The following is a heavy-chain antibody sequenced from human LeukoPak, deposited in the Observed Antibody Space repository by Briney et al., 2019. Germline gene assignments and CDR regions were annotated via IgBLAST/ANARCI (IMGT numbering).Heavy chain of an antibody. CDR3: ARSRDYDILTGYLDAFDI. J-gene: IGHJ3*02. V-gene: IGHV1-69*13. CDR2: IIPIFGTA. CDR1: GGTFSSYA. D-gene: IGHD3-9*01. Sequence: GASVKVSCKASGGTFSSYAISWVRQAPGQGLEWMGGIIPIFGTANYAQKFQGRVTITADESTSTAYMELSSLRSEDTAVYYCARSRDYDILTGYLDAFDIWGQGTMVTISS.